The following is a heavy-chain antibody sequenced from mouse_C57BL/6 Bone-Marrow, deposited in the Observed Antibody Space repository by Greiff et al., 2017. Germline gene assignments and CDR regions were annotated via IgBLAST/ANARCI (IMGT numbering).Heavy chain of an antibody. J-gene: IGHJ1*03. V-gene: IGHV5-17*01. D-gene: IGHD2-3*01. CDR2: ISSGSSTI. CDR3: ARRDDGYRYFDV. CDR1: GFTFSDYG. Sequence: EVQVVESGGGLVKPGGSLKLSCAASGFTFSDYGMHWVRQAPETGLEWVAYISSGSSTIYYADTVKGRFTISRDNAKNALFLQMTSLRSEDTAMYYCARRDDGYRYFDVWGTGTTVTVAS.